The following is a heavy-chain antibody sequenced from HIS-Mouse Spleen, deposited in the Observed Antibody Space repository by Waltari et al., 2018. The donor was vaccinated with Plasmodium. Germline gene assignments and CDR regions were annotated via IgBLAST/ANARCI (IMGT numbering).Heavy chain of an antibody. D-gene: IGHD6-13*01. CDR3: ASSWYWYFDL. Sequence: EVQLVESGGGLVQPGGSLSLSCAASGFPFSSYWMRWVRQAPGKGMEWVAKIKQDGSEKYYVDSVKGRFTISRDNAKNSLYLQMNSLRAEDTAVYYCASSWYWYFDLWGRGTLVTVSS. CDR1: GFPFSSYW. V-gene: IGHV3-7*01. J-gene: IGHJ2*01. CDR2: IKQDGSEK.